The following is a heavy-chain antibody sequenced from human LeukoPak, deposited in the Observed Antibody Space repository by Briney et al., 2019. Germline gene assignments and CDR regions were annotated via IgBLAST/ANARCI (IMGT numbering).Heavy chain of an antibody. V-gene: IGHV1-69*13. CDR3: ARYYSGWYYFGY. CDR2: IIPIFGTA. CDR1: GGTFSSYA. Sequence: SVKVSCKASGGTFSSYAISWVRQAPGQGLEWMGGIIPIFGTANYAQKFQGRVTITADESTSTAYMELSSLRSEDTAVYYCARYYSGWYYFGYWGQGTLVTVSS. D-gene: IGHD6-19*01. J-gene: IGHJ4*02.